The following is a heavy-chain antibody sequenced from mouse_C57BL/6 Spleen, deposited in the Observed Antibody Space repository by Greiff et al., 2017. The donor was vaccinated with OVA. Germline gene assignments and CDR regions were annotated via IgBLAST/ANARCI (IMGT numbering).Heavy chain of an antibody. D-gene: IGHD2-2*01. CDR3: ARKWDGYEGTYYAMDY. CDR1: GFSLTSYG. Sequence: VQVVESGPGLVQPSQSLSITCTVSGFSLTSYGVHWVRQSPGKGLEWLGVIWSGGSTDYNAAFISRLSISKDNSKSQVFFKMNSLQADDTAIYYCARKWDGYEGTYYAMDYWGQGTSVTVSS. CDR2: IWSGGST. J-gene: IGHJ4*01. V-gene: IGHV2-2*01.